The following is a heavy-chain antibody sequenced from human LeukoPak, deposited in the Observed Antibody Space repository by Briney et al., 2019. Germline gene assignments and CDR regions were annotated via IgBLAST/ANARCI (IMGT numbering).Heavy chain of an antibody. Sequence: GESLKISCRGSGYSFTTYWISWVRQMPGKGLEWMGRIDPSDSYTNYSPSFQGHVTISGDKSISTAYLQWRSLKASDTAMYYCARHTGDAFDIWGQGTMVTVSS. D-gene: IGHD4-17*01. CDR3: ARHTGDAFDI. V-gene: IGHV5-10-1*01. J-gene: IGHJ3*02. CDR2: IDPSDSYT. CDR1: GYSFTTYW.